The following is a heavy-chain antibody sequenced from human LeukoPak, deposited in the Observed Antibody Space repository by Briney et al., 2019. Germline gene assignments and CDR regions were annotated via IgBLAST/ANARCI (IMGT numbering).Heavy chain of an antibody. CDR2: LSGSGSST. Sequence: GGSLRLSCAPSGFHSTNYAMSWVRQAPGKGLEWVSALSGSGSSTYYADSVKGRFTISRDTSNNTLYLQMSSLRVEDTALYYCAKAPLRFLDHYYYIDVWGKGTTVTV. V-gene: IGHV3-23*01. CDR3: AKAPLRFLDHYYYIDV. J-gene: IGHJ6*03. CDR1: GFHSTNYA. D-gene: IGHD4-17*01.